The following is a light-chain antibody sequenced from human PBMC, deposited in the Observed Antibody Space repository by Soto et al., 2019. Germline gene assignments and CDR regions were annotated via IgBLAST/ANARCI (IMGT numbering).Light chain of an antibody. V-gene: IGKV2-28*01. CDR3: MHALESPPT. CDR2: MGF. J-gene: IGKJ4*01. Sequence: DIVMTQSPLSLPVTPGEPASSSCRSSQSLLNRNGQNCLDWYLQKPGQSPQLLLHMGFIRASGVPYRSSGSGSGTYFTLTISRVEAEDVGVYYCMHALESPPTFGGGTKVAIK. CDR1: QSLLNRNGQNC.